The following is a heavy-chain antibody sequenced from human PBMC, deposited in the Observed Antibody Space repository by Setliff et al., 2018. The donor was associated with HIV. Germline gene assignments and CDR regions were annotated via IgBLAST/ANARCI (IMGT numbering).Heavy chain of an antibody. J-gene: IGHJ4*02. CDR1: KFTFSTYS. D-gene: IGHD3-3*01. Sequence: GGSLRLSCAASKFTFSTYSVNWVRQAPGKGLEWVSSISPRTTYIDYADSVKGRFTISRDDAKNSLYLQMNSLRAEDTAVYYCASSPGTVFGVVILNPRFDSWGQGTLVTVSS. V-gene: IGHV3-21*01. CDR2: ISPRTTYI. CDR3: ASSPGTVFGVVILNPRFDS.